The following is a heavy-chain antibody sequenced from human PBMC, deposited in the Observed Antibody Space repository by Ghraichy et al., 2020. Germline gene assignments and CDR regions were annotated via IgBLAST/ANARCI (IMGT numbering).Heavy chain of an antibody. CDR3: AKDQEQGGAFDI. Sequence: GESLNISCAASGFTFSSYAMSWVRQAPGKGLEWVSAISGSDGSTYYADSVKGRFTISRDNSKNTLYLQMNSLRAEDTAVYYCAKDQEQGGAFDIWGQGTMVTVSS. J-gene: IGHJ3*02. D-gene: IGHD1-26*01. CDR1: GFTFSSYA. V-gene: IGHV3-23*01. CDR2: ISGSDGST.